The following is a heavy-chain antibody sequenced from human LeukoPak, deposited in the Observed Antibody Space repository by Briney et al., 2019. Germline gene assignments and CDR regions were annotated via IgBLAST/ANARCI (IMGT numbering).Heavy chain of an antibody. J-gene: IGHJ4*02. CDR3: ARYPGGSLDY. V-gene: IGHV4-39*07. Sequence: PSETLSLTCTVSGGSISSSSYYWGWIRQPPGKGLEWIGSIYYSGSTYYNPSLKSRVTISVDTSKNQFSLKLSSVTAADTAVYYCARYPGGSLDYWGQGTLVTVSS. D-gene: IGHD2-8*02. CDR1: GGSISSSSYY. CDR2: IYYSGST.